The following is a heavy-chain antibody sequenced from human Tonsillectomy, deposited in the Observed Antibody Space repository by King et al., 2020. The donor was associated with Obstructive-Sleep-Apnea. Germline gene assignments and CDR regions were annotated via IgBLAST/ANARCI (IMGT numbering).Heavy chain of an antibody. Sequence: VQLVESGGDLVQPGGSLRLSCAASGFTFSSYWMHWVRQAPGKGLVWVSRINTDGTSASYTDSVQGRFTISRDNAENTLYLQMNTLRHEDTAVYFCVSSDKVFGVVQRDNFYGMDVWGQGTTVTVSS. V-gene: IGHV3-74*01. CDR2: INTDGTSA. D-gene: IGHD3-3*01. CDR3: VSSDKVFGVVQRDNFYGMDV. J-gene: IGHJ6*02. CDR1: GFTFSSYW.